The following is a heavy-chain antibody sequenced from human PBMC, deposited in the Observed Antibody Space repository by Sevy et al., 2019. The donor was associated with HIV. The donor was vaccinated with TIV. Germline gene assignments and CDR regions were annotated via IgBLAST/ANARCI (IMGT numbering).Heavy chain of an antibody. Sequence: GGSLRLSCAASGYSFSNYWMSWVRQAPGKGLEWVATINADGRKNNYVESVKGRVTISRDNAKNILYLAMNSLRADDTAVYYCARDREILSGDEAHYFDYWGQGTLVTVSS. CDR2: INADGRKN. J-gene: IGHJ4*02. V-gene: IGHV3-7*01. D-gene: IGHD2-15*01. CDR1: GYSFSNYW. CDR3: ARDREILSGDEAHYFDY.